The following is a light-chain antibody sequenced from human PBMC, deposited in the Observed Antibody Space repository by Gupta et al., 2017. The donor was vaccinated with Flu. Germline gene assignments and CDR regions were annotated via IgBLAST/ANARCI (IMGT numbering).Light chain of an antibody. V-gene: IGKV3-11*01. CDR3: QQRDNWPLT. CDR1: QSVGTY. J-gene: IGKJ4*01. CDR2: DAS. Sequence: GERATLSCRASQSVGTYLAWYQQKPGQAPRLLVYDASNRAAGIPARFSGRGSGTDFTLTISSLEPEDSAVYFCQQRDNWPLTFGGGTRVELE.